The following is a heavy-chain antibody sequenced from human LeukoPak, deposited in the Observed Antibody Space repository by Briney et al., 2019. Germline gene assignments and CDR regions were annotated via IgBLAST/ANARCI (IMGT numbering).Heavy chain of an antibody. J-gene: IGHJ6*03. V-gene: IGHV3-21*01. Sequence: AGGSLRLSCAASEFTFSSYSMNWVRQAPGKGLEWVSSISSTSTYIYYAVSVKGRFTISRDNAKNSLYLQMNSLRAEDTAVYYCARLGHGDYGGYYYYLDVWGKGTTVTISS. CDR1: EFTFSSYS. D-gene: IGHD4-23*01. CDR2: ISSTSTYI. CDR3: ARLGHGDYGGYYYYLDV.